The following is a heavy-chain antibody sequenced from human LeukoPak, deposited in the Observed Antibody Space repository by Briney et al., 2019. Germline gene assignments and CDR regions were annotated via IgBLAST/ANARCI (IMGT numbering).Heavy chain of an antibody. CDR1: GYSISNGYY. CDR3: ARGYCIVGATDSGGDCVLFDY. D-gene: IGHD1-26*01. J-gene: IGHJ4*02. V-gene: IGHV4-38-2*02. CDR2: IYHSGST. Sequence: KASETLSLTCTVSGYSISNGYYWGWIRQPPGKGLEWIGNIYHSGSTYYNPSLKSRVTISVDTSKNQFSLKLSSVTAADTAVYYCARGYCIVGATDSGGDCVLFDYWGQGTLVTVSS.